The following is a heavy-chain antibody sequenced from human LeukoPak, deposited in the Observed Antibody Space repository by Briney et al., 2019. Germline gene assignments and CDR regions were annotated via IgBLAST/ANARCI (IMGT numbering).Heavy chain of an antibody. J-gene: IGHJ4*02. CDR1: GYSISSGYY. D-gene: IGHD6-19*01. Sequence: PSETLSLTCAVSGYSISSGYYWGWIRQPPGKGLEWIGSIYHSGSTYYNPSLKSRVTISVDTSKNQFSLKLSSVTAADTAVYYCARQEWLAYRFDYWGQGTLVTVSS. CDR2: IYHSGST. CDR3: ARQEWLAYRFDY. V-gene: IGHV4-38-2*01.